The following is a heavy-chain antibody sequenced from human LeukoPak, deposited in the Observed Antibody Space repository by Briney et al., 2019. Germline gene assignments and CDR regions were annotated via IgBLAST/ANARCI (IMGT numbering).Heavy chain of an antibody. CDR1: GLTISSSG. Sequence: GGSLRLSCAASGLTISSSGMSWVRQAPGKGLEWVSAISGSGDRTHYADSVRGRFTISRDTSKDTLYLQMNSLRADDTAVYYCARDGFNDRSGDNDGFDMWGQGTMDTVSS. J-gene: IGHJ3*02. D-gene: IGHD1-1*01. V-gene: IGHV3-23*01. CDR3: ARDGFNDRSGDNDGFDM. CDR2: ISGSGDRT.